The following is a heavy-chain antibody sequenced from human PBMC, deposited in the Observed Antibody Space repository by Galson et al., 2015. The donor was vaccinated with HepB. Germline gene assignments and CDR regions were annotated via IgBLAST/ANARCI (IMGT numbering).Heavy chain of an antibody. J-gene: IGHJ5*02. V-gene: IGHV1-2*06. D-gene: IGHD6-13*01. CDR1: GYTFTGYY. CDR3: ARESPDIAAAGDGWFDP. CDR2: INPNSGGT. Sequence: SVKVSCKASGYTFTGYYMHWVRQAPGQGLEWMGRINPNSGGTNYAQKFQGRVTMPRDTSISTAYMELRRLRSDDTAVYYCARESPDIAAAGDGWFDPWGQGTLVTVSS.